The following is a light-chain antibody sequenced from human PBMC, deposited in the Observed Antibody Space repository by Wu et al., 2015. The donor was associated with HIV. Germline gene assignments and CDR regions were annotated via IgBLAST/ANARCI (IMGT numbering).Light chain of an antibody. V-gene: IGKV3-20*01. CDR3: QQYGSSQAT. Sequence: DIVLTQSPGTLSLSPGERATLSCRASQSVSNNYLAWYQQKPGQAPRLLIHGASSRAIGIPDRFSGSGSGTDFTLTISRLQPEDFAVYYCQQYGSSQATFGQGTKLEI. J-gene: IGKJ2*01. CDR2: GAS. CDR1: QSVSNNY.